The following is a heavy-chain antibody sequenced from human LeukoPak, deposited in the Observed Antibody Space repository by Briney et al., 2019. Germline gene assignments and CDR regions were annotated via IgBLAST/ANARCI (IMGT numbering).Heavy chain of an antibody. Sequence: PGRSLRLSCAASGFTFSSYAIHWVRQAPGKGLEWVTLISYDGSNKYYADSVKGRFTISRDNAKNSLYLQMNSLRAEDTAVYYCASAPLGSTRPWGQGTLVTVSS. CDR1: GFTFSSYA. CDR2: ISYDGSNK. V-gene: IGHV3-30-3*01. D-gene: IGHD1-26*01. CDR3: ASAPLGSTRP. J-gene: IGHJ5*02.